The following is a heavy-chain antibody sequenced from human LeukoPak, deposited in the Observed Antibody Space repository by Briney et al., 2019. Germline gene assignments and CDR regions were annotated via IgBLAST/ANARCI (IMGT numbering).Heavy chain of an antibody. D-gene: IGHD4-17*01. CDR3: ARFDDGDYFDY. Sequence: SETLSLTCAVYGGSFSDYYWSWIRQPPGKGLEWIGYIYYSGSTNYNPSLKSRVTISVDTSKNQFSLKLSSVTAADTAVYYCARFDDGDYFDYWGQGTLVTVSS. J-gene: IGHJ4*02. CDR2: IYYSGST. V-gene: IGHV4-59*01. CDR1: GGSFSDYY.